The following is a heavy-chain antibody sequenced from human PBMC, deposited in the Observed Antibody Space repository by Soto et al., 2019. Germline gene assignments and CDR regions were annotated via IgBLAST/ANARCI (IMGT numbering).Heavy chain of an antibody. CDR2: IGGSGSST. J-gene: IGHJ4*02. CDR3: AKVSTGYYYYFDS. D-gene: IGHD3-9*01. Sequence: GGSLRLSCAASGFTFSSYAMSWVRQAPGKGLEWVPGIGGSGSSTFYADSVKGRFTISRDNSKNTLYLQMNSLRAEDTAVYHCAKVSTGYYYYFDSWGRGTLVTVSS. V-gene: IGHV3-23*01. CDR1: GFTFSSYA.